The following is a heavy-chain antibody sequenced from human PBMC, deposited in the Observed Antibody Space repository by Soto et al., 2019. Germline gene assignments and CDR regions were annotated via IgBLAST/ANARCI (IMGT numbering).Heavy chain of an antibody. V-gene: IGHV4-39*01. CDR1: GGSISSYY. CDR3: ARQGVTIFGVVTLTGDYGMDV. CDR2: IYYSGST. J-gene: IGHJ6*02. Sequence: PSETLSLTCTVSGGSISSYYWGWIRQPPGKGLEWIGSIYYSGSTYYNPSLKSRVTISVGTSKHQFSLKLSSVTAADTAVYYCARQGVTIFGVVTLTGDYGMDVWGQGATVTVSS. D-gene: IGHD3-3*01.